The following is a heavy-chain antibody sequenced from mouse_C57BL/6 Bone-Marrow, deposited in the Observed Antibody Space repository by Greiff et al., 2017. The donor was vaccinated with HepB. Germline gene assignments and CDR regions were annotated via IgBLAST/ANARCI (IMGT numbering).Heavy chain of an antibody. J-gene: IGHJ2*01. CDR1: GYTFTSYW. CDR2: IDPGSGST. CDR3: ASLDYYGSSYYFDY. V-gene: IGHV1-55*01. D-gene: IGHD1-1*01. Sequence: QVQLQQPGAELVKPGASVKMSCKASGYTFTSYWITWVKQRPGQGLVWIGDIDPGSGSTNYNEKFKSKATLTVDTSSSTAYMQLSSLTSEDSAVYYYASLDYYGSSYYFDYWGQGTTLTVSS.